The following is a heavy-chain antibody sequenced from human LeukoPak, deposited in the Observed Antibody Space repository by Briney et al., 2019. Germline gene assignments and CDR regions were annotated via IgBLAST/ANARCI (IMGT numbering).Heavy chain of an antibody. CDR2: ISSSGSYK. Sequence: GGSLRLSCTTSGFTFRSSSFNWVRQVPGKGLEWVASISSSGSYKYYADSVEGRFTISRDNAKDSLFLQMDSLRVEDTAVYYCARGALYQYYLDYWGWGQGTLVTVSS. CDR1: GFTFRSSS. V-gene: IGHV3-21*01. CDR3: ARGALYQYYLDYWG. J-gene: IGHJ4*02. D-gene: IGHD4-17*01.